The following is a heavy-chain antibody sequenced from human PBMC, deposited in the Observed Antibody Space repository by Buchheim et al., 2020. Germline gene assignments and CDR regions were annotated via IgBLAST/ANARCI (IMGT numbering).Heavy chain of an antibody. Sequence: QVHLVESGGGVVQPGRSLRLSCAASGFTFSSYGMHWVRQAPGKGLEWVAVIWYDGSNKYYADSVKGRFTISRDNSKNTLYLQMNSLRAEDTAVYYCARSITIFGVVLVNWFDPWGQGTL. CDR1: GFTFSSYG. CDR3: ARSITIFGVVLVNWFDP. CDR2: IWYDGSNK. D-gene: IGHD3-3*01. V-gene: IGHV3-33*01. J-gene: IGHJ5*02.